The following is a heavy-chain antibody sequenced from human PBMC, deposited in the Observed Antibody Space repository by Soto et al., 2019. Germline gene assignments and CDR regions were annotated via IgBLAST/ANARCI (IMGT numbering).Heavy chain of an antibody. CDR1: GFTFSSYG. V-gene: IGHV3-30*03. Sequence: SLRLSCAASGFTFSSYGMHWVRQAPGKGLEWVAVISYDGSNKYYADSVKGRFTISRDNSKNTLYLQMNSLRAEDTAVYYCALGGYYFDYWGQGTLVTVSS. CDR3: ALGGYYFDY. J-gene: IGHJ4*02. CDR2: ISYDGSNK.